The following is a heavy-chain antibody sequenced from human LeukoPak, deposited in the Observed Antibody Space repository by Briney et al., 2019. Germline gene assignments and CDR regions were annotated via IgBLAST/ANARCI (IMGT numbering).Heavy chain of an antibody. CDR1: GYTFTSYD. J-gene: IGHJ4*02. CDR3: ARVFPSYYYDSSGPTDY. CDR2: MNPNSGNT. V-gene: IGHV1-8*01. D-gene: IGHD3-22*01. Sequence: ASVKVSCKASGYTFTSYDINWVRQATGQGLEWMGWMNPNSGNTGYAQKFQGRVTMTRNTSISTAYMELSSLRSEDTAVCYCARVFPSYYYDSSGPTDYWGQGTLVTVSS.